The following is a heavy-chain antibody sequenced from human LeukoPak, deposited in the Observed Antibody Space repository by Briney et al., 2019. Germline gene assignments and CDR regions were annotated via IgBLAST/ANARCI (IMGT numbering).Heavy chain of an antibody. D-gene: IGHD2-15*01. CDR1: GGSISSYY. J-gene: IGHJ4*02. CDR3: ARDYCSGGSCYSDY. V-gene: IGHV4-59*12. CDR2: IYYSGST. Sequence: PSETLSFTCTVSGGSISSYYWSWIRQPPGKGLEWIGYIYYSGSTNYKPSLKSRVTISVETSKNQFSLKLSSVTAADTAVYYCARDYCSGGSCYSDYWGQGTLVTVSS.